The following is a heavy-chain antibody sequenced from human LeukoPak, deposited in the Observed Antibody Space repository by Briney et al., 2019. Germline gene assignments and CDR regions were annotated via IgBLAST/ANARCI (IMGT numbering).Heavy chain of an antibody. D-gene: IGHD6-19*01. Sequence: ASVKVSCKASGYTFTGYYMHWVRQAPGQGLEWMGWINPNSGGTNYAQKFQGRVTMTRDTSISTAYMELSRLRSDDTAVYYCAREWIAVASTVSPWGQGTLVTVSS. V-gene: IGHV1-2*02. J-gene: IGHJ5*02. CDR2: INPNSGGT. CDR3: AREWIAVASTVSP. CDR1: GYTFTGYY.